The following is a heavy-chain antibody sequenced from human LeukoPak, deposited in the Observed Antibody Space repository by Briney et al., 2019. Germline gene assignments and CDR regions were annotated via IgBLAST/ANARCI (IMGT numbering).Heavy chain of an antibody. V-gene: IGHV4-59*08. CDR2: IYYSGST. D-gene: IGHD6-19*01. CDR1: GGSISSYY. J-gene: IGHJ5*02. CDR3: ARQGTTIARPPNSSGLGFDP. Sequence: SETLSLTCTVSGGSISSYYWSWIRQPPWKGLEWIGYIYYSGSTNYNPSLKSRVTISVDTSKNQFSLKLSSVTAADTAVYYCARQGTTIARPPNSSGLGFDPWGQGTLVTVSS.